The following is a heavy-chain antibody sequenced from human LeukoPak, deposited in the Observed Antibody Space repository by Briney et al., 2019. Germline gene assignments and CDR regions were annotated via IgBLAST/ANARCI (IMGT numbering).Heavy chain of an antibody. Sequence: GGSLRLSCAASGFTLSSYAMNWVRQAPGKGLEWVSYISSGSSTIYYADSVKGRFTISRDNAKNSLYLQMNSLRAENTAVNYCARDLIRFNWFDPWGQGTLVTVSS. CDR3: ARDLIRFNWFDP. CDR1: GFTLSSYA. CDR2: ISSGSSTI. V-gene: IGHV3-48*04. J-gene: IGHJ5*02.